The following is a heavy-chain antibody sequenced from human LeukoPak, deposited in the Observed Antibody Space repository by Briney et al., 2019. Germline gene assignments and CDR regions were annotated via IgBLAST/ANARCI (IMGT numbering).Heavy chain of an antibody. CDR2: ISPGDSYT. D-gene: IGHD5-12*01. CDR3: ARQAATIGDYFDY. V-gene: IGHV5-51*01. CDR1: GYSISSYW. J-gene: IGHJ4*02. Sequence: GASLKFSWNGSGYSISSYWIGWVRQTGGKGLELVGIISPGDSYTRYSPSFQGQVTISADKSISTAYLQWSSLKASDTAMYYCARQAATIGDYFDYWGQGTLVTVSS.